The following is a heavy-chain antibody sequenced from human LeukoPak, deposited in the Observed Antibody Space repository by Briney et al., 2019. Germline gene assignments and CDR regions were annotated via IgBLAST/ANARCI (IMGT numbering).Heavy chain of an antibody. Sequence: PGGSLRLSCAASGFTFDDYTMHWVRQAPGKGLEWVSLISWDGGSTYYADSVKGRFTISRDNSKNSLYLQMNSLRTEDTALYYCAKAAPDILTGYYSHLDYGMDVWGQGTTVTVSS. J-gene: IGHJ6*02. D-gene: IGHD3-9*01. V-gene: IGHV3-43*01. CDR1: GFTFDDYT. CDR3: AKAAPDILTGYYSHLDYGMDV. CDR2: ISWDGGST.